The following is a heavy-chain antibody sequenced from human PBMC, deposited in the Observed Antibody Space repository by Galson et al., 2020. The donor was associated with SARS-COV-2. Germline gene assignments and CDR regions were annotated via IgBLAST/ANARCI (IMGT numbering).Heavy chain of an antibody. CDR3: ARGGMGYDYFAY. Sequence: ALHWGSPRPPCAASGFTLSSYWMHWVRQAPGKGLVWVPRIYSEGSSTSYPDSVKGRFTIYGDNAKNTLYLQMNSLRAEDTAGYYCARGGMGYDYFAYWGQGTLVTVSA. CDR1: GFTLSSYW. J-gene: IGHJ4*02. D-gene: IGHD2-8*01. V-gene: IGHV3-74*01. CDR2: IYSEGSST.